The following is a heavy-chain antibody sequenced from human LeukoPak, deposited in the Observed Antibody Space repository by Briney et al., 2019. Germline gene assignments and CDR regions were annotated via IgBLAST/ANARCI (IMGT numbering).Heavy chain of an antibody. D-gene: IGHD6-13*01. CDR3: ARHSPSAAGEPFDY. J-gene: IGHJ4*02. CDR1: GGSISSYY. Sequence: PSETLSLTCTVSGGSISSYYWSWIRQPPGKGLEWIGYIYYSGSTNYNPSLKSRVTISVDRSKNQFSLKLSSVIAADTAVYYCARHSPSAAGEPFDYWGQGTLVTVSS. CDR2: IYYSGST. V-gene: IGHV4-59*08.